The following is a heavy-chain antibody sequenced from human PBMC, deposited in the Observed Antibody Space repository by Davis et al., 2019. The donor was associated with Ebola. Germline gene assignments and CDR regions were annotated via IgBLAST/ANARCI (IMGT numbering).Heavy chain of an antibody. Sequence: ESLKISCAASGFTFSSYTMNWVRQAPGKGLEWVSYIGTRGDPTVYADSVKGRFTVSRDDANNSLSLLMSSLRDEDTAVYYCVRDYLFALDIWGQGTMVTVSS. J-gene: IGHJ3*02. CDR1: GFTFSSYT. CDR3: VRDYLFALDI. V-gene: IGHV3-48*02. CDR2: IGTRGDPT.